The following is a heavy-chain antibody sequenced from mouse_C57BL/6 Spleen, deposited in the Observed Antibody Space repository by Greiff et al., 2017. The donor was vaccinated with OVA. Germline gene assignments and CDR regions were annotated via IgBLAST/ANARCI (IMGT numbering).Heavy chain of an antibody. V-gene: IGHV1-64*01. CDR3: ASYYYGSPAMDY. CDR1: GYTFTSYW. J-gene: IGHJ4*01. CDR2: IHPNSGST. Sequence: VQLQQPGAELVKPGASVKLSCKASGYTFTSYWMHWVKQRPGQGLEWIGMIHPNSGSTNYNEKFKSKATLTVDKSSSTAYMQLSSLTSEDSAVYYCASYYYGSPAMDYWGQGTSVTVSS. D-gene: IGHD1-1*01.